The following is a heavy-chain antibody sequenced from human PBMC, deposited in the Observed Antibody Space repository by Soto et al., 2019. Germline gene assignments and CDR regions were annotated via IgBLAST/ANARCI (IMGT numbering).Heavy chain of an antibody. CDR3: PRGVVPAANEEYYFDY. CDR1: GDTFSSYA. D-gene: IGHD2-2*01. Sequence: QVQLVQSGAEVKKPGSSVKVSCKASGDTFSSYATSWVRQAPGRGLEWMGGIIPIFGTANYAQKFQGRVTITADESTSTAYMDLSSLRSEDTAVYYCPRGVVPAANEEYYFDYWGQGTLVTVSS. V-gene: IGHV1-69*01. J-gene: IGHJ4*02. CDR2: IIPIFGTA.